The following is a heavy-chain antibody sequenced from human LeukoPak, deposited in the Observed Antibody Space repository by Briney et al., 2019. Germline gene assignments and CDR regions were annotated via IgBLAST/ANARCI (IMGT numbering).Heavy chain of an antibody. V-gene: IGHV3-23*01. J-gene: IGHJ4*02. CDR3: AKGGITAVRKHFDY. D-gene: IGHD2-21*02. CDR1: GFNFNIYT. CDR2: IMSGGGGI. Sequence: TGGSLRLSCAASGFNFNIYTMSWVRQAPGQGLEFVSSIMSGGGGINYADSVKGRFTISRDNAKSTLYLQMSSLRAEDTAIYYCAKGGITAVRKHFDYWGQGALVTVSS.